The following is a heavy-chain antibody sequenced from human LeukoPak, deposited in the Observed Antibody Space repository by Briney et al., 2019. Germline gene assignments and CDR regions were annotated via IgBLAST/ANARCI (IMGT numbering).Heavy chain of an antibody. V-gene: IGHV4-59*01. J-gene: IGHJ4*02. Sequence: SETLSLTCAVSGGSISSYYWSWIRQPPGKGLEWIGYIYYSGSTNYNPSLKSRVIISVDTSKNQFSLKLSSVTAADTAVYYCASGVLVSNFDYWGQGTRVTVSS. CDR1: GGSISSYY. D-gene: IGHD2-8*01. CDR2: IYYSGST. CDR3: ASGVLVSNFDY.